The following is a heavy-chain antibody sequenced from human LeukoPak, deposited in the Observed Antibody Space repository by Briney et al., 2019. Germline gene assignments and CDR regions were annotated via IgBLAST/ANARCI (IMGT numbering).Heavy chain of an antibody. CDR3: AKDPGGYDYYFDY. CDR2: ISYDGSNK. D-gene: IGHD5-12*01. CDR1: GFTFSSYG. Sequence: GGSLRLSCAGSGFTFSSYGMHWVGQAPGKGLEWVAVISYDGSNKYYADSVKGRFTMSRDHSKNTLYLQMNSLRAEDTAVYYCAKDPGGYDYYFDYWGQGTLVTVSS. V-gene: IGHV3-30*18. J-gene: IGHJ4*02.